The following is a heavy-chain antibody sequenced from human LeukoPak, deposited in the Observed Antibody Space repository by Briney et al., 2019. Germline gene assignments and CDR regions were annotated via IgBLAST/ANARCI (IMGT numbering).Heavy chain of an antibody. V-gene: IGHV3-7*04. D-gene: IGHD1-26*01. CDR3: AREVPGGATALDY. J-gene: IGHJ4*02. Sequence: GGSLRLSCAASGFTVSSNYMSWVRQAPGKGLEWVADIKRDGSEKYYVDSVKRRFTISRDNAENSLYLQVNSLRAEDTAVYFCAREVPGGATALDYWGQGTLVTVSS. CDR2: IKRDGSEK. CDR1: GFTVSSNY.